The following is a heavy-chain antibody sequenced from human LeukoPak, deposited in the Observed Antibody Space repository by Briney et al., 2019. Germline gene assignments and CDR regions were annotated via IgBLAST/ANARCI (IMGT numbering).Heavy chain of an antibody. Sequence: SETLSLTCTVSGDSINNNNYYWGWIRQPPGKGLEWIGNIYYSGSTNYNPSLKSRVTISVDTSKNQFSLKLSSVTAADTAVYYCAREMDYGSGSYYFDYWGQGTLVTVSS. V-gene: IGHV4-39*07. CDR3: AREMDYGSGSYYFDY. J-gene: IGHJ4*02. D-gene: IGHD3-10*01. CDR2: IYYSGST. CDR1: GDSINNNNYY.